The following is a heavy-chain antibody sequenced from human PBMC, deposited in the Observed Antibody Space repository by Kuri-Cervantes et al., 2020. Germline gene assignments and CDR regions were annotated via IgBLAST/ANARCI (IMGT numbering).Heavy chain of an antibody. Sequence: ASVKVSCKASGYTFTSYYMHWVRQAPGQGLEWMGIINPSGGSTSYAQKFQGRVTMTRDTSTSTVYMELSSLRAEDTAVYYCARVRYCSRSVGVCYYFDYWGQRTLVTVSS. V-gene: IGHV1-46*01. J-gene: IGHJ4*02. CDR1: GYTFTSYY. CDR3: ARVRYCSRSVGVCYYFDY. CDR2: INPSGGST. D-gene: IGHD2-2*01.